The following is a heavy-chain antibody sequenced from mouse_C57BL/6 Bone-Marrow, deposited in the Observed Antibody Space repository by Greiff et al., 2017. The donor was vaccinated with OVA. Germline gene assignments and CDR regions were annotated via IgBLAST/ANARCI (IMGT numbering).Heavy chain of an antibody. Sequence: EVQLQQSGAELVRPGASVKLSCTASGFNIKDDYMHWVKQRPEQGLEWIGWIDPENGDTEYASKFQGKATITADTSSNTAYLQLSSLTSEDTAVYYCTTPNYCYAMDYGGQGTSVTVSS. D-gene: IGHD2-1*01. CDR1: GFNIKDDY. V-gene: IGHV14-4*01. CDR3: TTPNYCYAMDY. CDR2: IDPENGDT. J-gene: IGHJ4*01.